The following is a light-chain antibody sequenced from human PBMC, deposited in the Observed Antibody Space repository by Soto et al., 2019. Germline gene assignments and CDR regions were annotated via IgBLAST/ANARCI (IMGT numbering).Light chain of an antibody. Sequence: QSALTQPRSVSGSPGQSVTISCTGTSSDVGGYNYVSWYQQHPGKAPKLMIYDVSKRPSGVPDRFSGPKSGNTASLTISGLQAEDEADYYCCSYAGSFHVVFGGGTKLTVL. CDR1: SSDVGGYNY. J-gene: IGLJ2*01. V-gene: IGLV2-11*01. CDR2: DVS. CDR3: CSYAGSFHVV.